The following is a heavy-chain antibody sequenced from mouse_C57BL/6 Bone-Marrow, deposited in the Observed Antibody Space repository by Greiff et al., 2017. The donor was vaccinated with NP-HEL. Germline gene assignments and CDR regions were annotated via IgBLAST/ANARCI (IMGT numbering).Heavy chain of an antibody. CDR1: GFTFNTYA. Sequence: EVMLVESGGGLVQPKGSLKLSCAASGFTFNTYAMHWVRQAPGKGLEWVARIRSKSSNYATYYADSVKDRFTISRDDSQSMLYLQMNNLKTEDTAMYYCVRDGYYGSSYPYWYFDVWGTGTTVTVSS. V-gene: IGHV10-3*01. J-gene: IGHJ1*03. D-gene: IGHD1-1*01. CDR3: VRDGYYGSSYPYWYFDV. CDR2: IRSKSSNYAT.